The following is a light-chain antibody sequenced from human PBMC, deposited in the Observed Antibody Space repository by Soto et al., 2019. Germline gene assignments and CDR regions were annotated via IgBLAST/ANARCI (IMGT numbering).Light chain of an antibody. CDR1: QGISSY. CDR2: AAS. V-gene: IGKV1-12*01. CDR3: QQANSFPLT. Sequence: DIQMTQSPSSVSASIGDRVTITCRASQGISSYLAWYQQKPGKAPKLLIYAASGLPSGVPSRFSGSGSGTDFTLTISSLQPEDFATYYCQQANSFPLTFGGGTKVDIK. J-gene: IGKJ4*01.